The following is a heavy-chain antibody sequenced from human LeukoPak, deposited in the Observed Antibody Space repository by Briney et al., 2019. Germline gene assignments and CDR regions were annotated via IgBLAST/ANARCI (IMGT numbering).Heavy chain of an antibody. Sequence: PSQTLSLTCTVSGGSISSGSYYWSWIRQPAGKGLEWIGRIYTSGSTNYNPSLKSRVTISVDTSKNQFSLKLSSVTAADTAVYYCAREGLRFLEWLSLDDYYYMDVWGKGTTVTVSS. CDR1: GGSISSGSYY. V-gene: IGHV4-61*02. CDR2: IYTSGST. CDR3: AREGLRFLEWLSLDDYYYMDV. J-gene: IGHJ6*03. D-gene: IGHD3-3*01.